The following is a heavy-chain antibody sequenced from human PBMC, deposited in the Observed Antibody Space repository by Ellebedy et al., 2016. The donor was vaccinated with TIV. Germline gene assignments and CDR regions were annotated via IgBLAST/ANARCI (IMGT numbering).Heavy chain of an antibody. CDR1: GFTVSSNY. J-gene: IGHJ4*02. V-gene: IGHV3-66*01. CDR2: IYSGGST. Sequence: GESLKISCAASGFTVSSNYMSWVRQAPGKGLEWVSVIYSGGSTYYADSVKGRFTIPRDNSKNTLYLQMNSLRAEDTAVYYCARGWAAAPDYWGQGTLVTVSS. CDR3: ARGWAAAPDY. D-gene: IGHD6-25*01.